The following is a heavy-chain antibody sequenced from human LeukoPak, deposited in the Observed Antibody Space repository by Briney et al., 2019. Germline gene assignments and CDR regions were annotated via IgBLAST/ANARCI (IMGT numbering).Heavy chain of an antibody. D-gene: IGHD2-15*01. CDR1: GGSFSGYY. CDR3: ARHSPCSGGSCYSNVAWFDP. Sequence: SETLSLTCAVYGGSFSGYYWGWIRQPPGKGLEWIGSIYYSGSTYYNPSLKSRVTISVDTSKNQFSLKLSSVTAADTAVYYCARHSPCSGGSCYSNVAWFDPWGQGTLVTVSS. CDR2: IYYSGST. J-gene: IGHJ5*02. V-gene: IGHV4-39*01.